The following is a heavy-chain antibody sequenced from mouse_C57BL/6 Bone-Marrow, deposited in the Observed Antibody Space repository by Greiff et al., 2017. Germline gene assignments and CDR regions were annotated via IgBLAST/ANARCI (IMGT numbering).Heavy chain of an antibody. CDR2: IWGDGST. V-gene: IGHV2-3*01. Sequence: VKLVESGPGLVAPSQSLYITCTVSGFSLTSYGVSWVRQPPGKGLEWLGVIWGDGSTNYYSDLMSRLRISKDNSKSQVYVKLNSLQTDDTATYYCAKPGLLLRNGAYWGQGTLVTGSA. J-gene: IGHJ3*01. D-gene: IGHD1-1*01. CDR3: AKPGLLLRNGAY. CDR1: GFSLTSYG.